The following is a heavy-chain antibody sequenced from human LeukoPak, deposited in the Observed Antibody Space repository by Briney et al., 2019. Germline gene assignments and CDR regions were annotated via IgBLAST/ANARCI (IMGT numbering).Heavy chain of an antibody. CDR3: ARAYYGHSYGYGNYYYYMDV. CDR1: GGSLSSSSYY. V-gene: IGHV4-39*07. Sequence: SETLSLTCTVSGGSLSSSSYYWGWIRQPPGTGLEWIGSIYYSGSTYYNPSLKSRVTISVDTSKNQFSLKLSSVTAADTAVYYCARAYYGHSYGYGNYYYYMDVWGKGTTVTVSS. J-gene: IGHJ6*03. CDR2: IYYSGST. D-gene: IGHD5-18*01.